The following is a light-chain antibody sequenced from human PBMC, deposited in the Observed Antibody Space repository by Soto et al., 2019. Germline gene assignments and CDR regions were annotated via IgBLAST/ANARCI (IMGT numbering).Light chain of an antibody. CDR2: DAS. CDR1: QSISSW. Sequence: DIQMTQSPSTLSASVGDRVTITCRASQSISSWLAWYQQKPGKAPKLLIYDASSLESGVTSRFSGSGSGTEFTLTISSLQPDDFATYCCQQYNSYSPWTFGQGTKVEIK. J-gene: IGKJ1*01. CDR3: QQYNSYSPWT. V-gene: IGKV1-5*01.